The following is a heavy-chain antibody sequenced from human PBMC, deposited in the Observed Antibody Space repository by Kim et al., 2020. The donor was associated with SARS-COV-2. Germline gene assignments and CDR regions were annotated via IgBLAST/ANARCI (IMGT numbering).Heavy chain of an antibody. CDR1: GDSVSSNSAA. V-gene: IGHV6-1*01. J-gene: IGHJ6*02. D-gene: IGHD6-25*01. CDR3: ARDSRPGEDYSSGGEYYYYGMDV. CDR2: TYYRSKWYN. Sequence: SQTLSLTCAISGDSVSSNSAAWNWIRQSPSRGLEWLGRTYYRSKWYNDYAVSVKSRITINPDTSKNQFSLQLNSVTPEDTAVYYCARDSRPGEDYSSGGEYYYYGMDVWGQGTTVTVSS.